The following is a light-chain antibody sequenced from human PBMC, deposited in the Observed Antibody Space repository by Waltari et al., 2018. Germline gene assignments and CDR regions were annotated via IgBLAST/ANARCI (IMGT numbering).Light chain of an antibody. CDR2: EVN. CDR1: SSDVGSYNL. Sequence: QSALTQPASVSGSPGQSITISCTGTSSDVGSYNLVSWYQQRPGKAPKLMIYEVNKRPSGVSNRFSGSKSGNTASLTISGLRAEDEADYYCCSFAGTTTYYVFGTG. CDR3: CSFAGTTTYYV. V-gene: IGLV2-23*02. J-gene: IGLJ1*01.